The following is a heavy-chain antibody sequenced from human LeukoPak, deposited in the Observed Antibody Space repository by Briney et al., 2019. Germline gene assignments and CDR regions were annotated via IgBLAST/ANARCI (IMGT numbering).Heavy chain of an antibody. CDR1: GYTFTSYY. D-gene: IGHD3-10*01. V-gene: IGHV1-46*01. CDR3: ARDPDYGSGSYYNSHAFDI. CDR2: INPSGGST. Sequence: GASVKVSCKASGYTFTSYYMHWVRQAPGQGPEWMGIINPSGGSTSYAQKFQGRVTMTRDTSTSTVYMELSSLRSEDTAVYYCARDPDYGSGSYYNSHAFDIWGQGTMVTVSS. J-gene: IGHJ3*02.